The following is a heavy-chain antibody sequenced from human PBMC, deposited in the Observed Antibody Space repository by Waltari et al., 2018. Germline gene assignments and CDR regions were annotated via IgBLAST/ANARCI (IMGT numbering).Heavy chain of an antibody. CDR3: ARLLRGDDSSGYYFDY. Sequence: EVQLVQSGAEVKKPGESLKISCKGSGYSFTSYWIAWLRQMPGKGLEWMGIIYPGDSDTRYSPSLQGQVTISADKSISTAYLQWSSLKASDTAMYYCARLLRGDDSSGYYFDYWGQGTLVTVSS. CDR2: IYPGDSDT. D-gene: IGHD3-22*01. J-gene: IGHJ4*02. V-gene: IGHV5-51*01. CDR1: GYSFTSYW.